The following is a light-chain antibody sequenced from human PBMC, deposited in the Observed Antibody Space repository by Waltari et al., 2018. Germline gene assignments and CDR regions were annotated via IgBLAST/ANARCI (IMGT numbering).Light chain of an antibody. CDR2: GAS. V-gene: IGKV3-11*01. Sequence: EIVLTQSPATLSLSPGERATLSCRASPSVSSYLAWYQQKPGQAPRLLIYGASNRATGIPARFSGSGSGTDFTLTISSLEPEDFAVYYCQQRSNWPPLTFGGGTKVEIK. CDR3: QQRSNWPPLT. CDR1: PSVSSY. J-gene: IGKJ4*01.